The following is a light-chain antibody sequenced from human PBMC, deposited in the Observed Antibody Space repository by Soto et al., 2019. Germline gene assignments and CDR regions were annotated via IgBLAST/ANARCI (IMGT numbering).Light chain of an antibody. CDR1: QSVSRN. V-gene: IGKV3-15*01. CDR3: QQYGDWPPDT. CDR2: DAS. Sequence: EIVMTQSPATLSVSPGERATLSSRASQSVSRNLAWYQQKPGQPPRLLIYDASTRATGVPARFGGSGSGTEFTLTISGLQSEDFAVYYCQQYGDWPPDTFGQGTKVEI. J-gene: IGKJ2*01.